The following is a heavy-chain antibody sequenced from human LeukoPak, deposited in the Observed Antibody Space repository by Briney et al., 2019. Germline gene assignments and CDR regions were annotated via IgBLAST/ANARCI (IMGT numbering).Heavy chain of an antibody. D-gene: IGHD3-16*01. Sequence: ASVKVSCKASGYTFTGYYMHWVRQAPGQGLEWMGRINPNSGGTNYAQEFQGRVTMTRDTSISTAYMELSRLRSDDTAVYYCAKNWGWDAFDIWGQGTMVTVSS. CDR1: GYTFTGYY. V-gene: IGHV1-2*06. CDR2: INPNSGGT. CDR3: AKNWGWDAFDI. J-gene: IGHJ3*02.